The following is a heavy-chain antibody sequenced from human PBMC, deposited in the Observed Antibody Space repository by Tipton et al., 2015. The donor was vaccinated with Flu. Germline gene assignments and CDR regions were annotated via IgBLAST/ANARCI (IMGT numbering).Heavy chain of an antibody. Sequence: TLSLTCSVSGYSINSGYSWGWVRRPPGKGLEWIGTIYRSWSTYYNPSLKSRLTISVDTSQNQFSLRLSSVTAADTAVYYCARHTGDSVRGVIDYWGQGTLVTVSS. D-gene: IGHD3-10*02. CDR1: GYSINSGYS. CDR2: IYRSWST. V-gene: IGHV4-38-2*01. CDR3: ARHTGDSVRGVIDY. J-gene: IGHJ4*02.